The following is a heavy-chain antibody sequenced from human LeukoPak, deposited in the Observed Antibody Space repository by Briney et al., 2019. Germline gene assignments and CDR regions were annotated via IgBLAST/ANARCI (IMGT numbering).Heavy chain of an antibody. CDR3: ARDLSIRYCSSTSCHACYGMDV. Sequence: GGSLRLSCAASGFTFSNFAMNWVRQAPGGGLEWVSSIGGNGVSTYYADSEKGRFTVSRDNSNNTLYLQMNSLRDEDTAIYYCARDLSIRYCSSTSCHACYGMDVWGQGTTVTVSS. J-gene: IGHJ6*02. CDR1: GFTFSNFA. V-gene: IGHV3-23*01. CDR2: IGGNGVST. D-gene: IGHD2-2*01.